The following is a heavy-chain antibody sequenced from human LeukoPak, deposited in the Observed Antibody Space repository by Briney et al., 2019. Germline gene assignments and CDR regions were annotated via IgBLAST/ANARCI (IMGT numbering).Heavy chain of an antibody. CDR3: AKDVWWSVS. CDR2: ISAHAVDT. D-gene: IGHD2-8*02. V-gene: IGHV3-23*01. J-gene: IGHJ5*02. Sequence: EWVSAISAHAVDTFYAPSVKGRFTISRDNSKNTLYLQINSLRAEDTAMYYCAKDVWWSVSWGQGTLVTVSS.